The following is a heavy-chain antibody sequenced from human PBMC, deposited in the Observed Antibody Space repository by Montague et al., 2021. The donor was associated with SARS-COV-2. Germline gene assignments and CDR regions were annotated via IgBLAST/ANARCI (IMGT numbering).Heavy chain of an antibody. V-gene: IGHV3-48*02. CDR1: GFTFSGTYS. CDR2: ISSSSSTI. Sequence: RLSWSASGFTFSGTYSMYWVRQAPGKGLEWVAFISSSSSTIYYADSVKGRFTVSRDNAKNSLYLQMNSLRDEDTAVYYCARNTIYGYFDYWGQGTLVTVSS. CDR3: ARNTIYGYFDY. D-gene: IGHD3-3*01. J-gene: IGHJ4*02.